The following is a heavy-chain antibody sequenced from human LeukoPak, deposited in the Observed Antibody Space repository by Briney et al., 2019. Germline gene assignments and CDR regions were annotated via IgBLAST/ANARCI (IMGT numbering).Heavy chain of an antibody. CDR3: ARVRGWSFGMDD. J-gene: IGHJ6*02. CDR1: GGSISTYY. Sequence: KPSETLSLTCTVSGGSISTYYWSWIRQPPGKGLEWIAYIYYSGSTNSNPSLKSRVTISVDTSKNQFSLKLSSVTAADTAVYYCARVRGWSFGMDDWGQGTTVTVSS. CDR2: IYYSGST. V-gene: IGHV4-59*01. D-gene: IGHD2-15*01.